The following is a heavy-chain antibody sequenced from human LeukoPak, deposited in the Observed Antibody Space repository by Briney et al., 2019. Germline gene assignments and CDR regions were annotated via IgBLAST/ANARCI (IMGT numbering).Heavy chain of an antibody. CDR1: GYSISSGYF. CDR3: ARHLYYYDSSGYFPPDY. Sequence: PSETLSLTCTVSGYSISSGYFWGWIRQPPGKGLEWIGSFYHSGITYYNPSLKSRVTISVEMSKNQFSLKLSSVTAADTAVYYCARHLYYYDSSGYFPPDYWGQGTLVTVSS. J-gene: IGHJ4*02. D-gene: IGHD3-22*01. CDR2: FYHSGIT. V-gene: IGHV4-38-2*02.